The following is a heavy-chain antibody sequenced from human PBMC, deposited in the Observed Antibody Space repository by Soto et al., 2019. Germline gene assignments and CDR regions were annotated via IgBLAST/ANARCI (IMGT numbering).Heavy chain of an antibody. CDR2: IKSKTDGGAT. V-gene: IGHV3-15*07. J-gene: IGHJ6*02. Sequence: PGGSLRLSCAASGFTFNNAAMNWVRQGPGKGLEWVGRIKSKTDGGATDYAAPVKGRFTISRDDSINMMYLQMNSLKTEDTAVYYCTSGGMDVWGQGTTVTVSS. CDR1: GFTFNNAA. CDR3: TSGGMDV.